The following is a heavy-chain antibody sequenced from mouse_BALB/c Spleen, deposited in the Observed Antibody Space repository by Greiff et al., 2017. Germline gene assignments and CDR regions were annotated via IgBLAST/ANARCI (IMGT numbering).Heavy chain of an antibody. J-gene: IGHJ4*01. CDR1: GYSFTGYY. CDR2: ISCYNGAT. D-gene: IGHD2-2*01. Sequence: LVKTGASVKISCKASGYSFTGYYMHWVKQSHGKSLEWIGYISCYNGATSYNQKFKGKATFTVDTSSSTAYMQFNSLTSEDSAVYYCARTLYGYRAMDYWGQGTSVTVSS. V-gene: IGHV1S34*01. CDR3: ARTLYGYRAMDY.